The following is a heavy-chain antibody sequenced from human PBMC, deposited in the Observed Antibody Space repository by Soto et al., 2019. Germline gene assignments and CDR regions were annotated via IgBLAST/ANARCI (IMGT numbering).Heavy chain of an antibody. CDR1: GFTFSSYE. Sequence: SLRLSCAASGFTFSSYEMNWVRQAPGKGLEWVSYISSSGSTIYYADSVKGRFTISRDNAKKSLYLQMNSLRAEDTAVYYCARDGRGSCSSTSRYSYFDYWGPGTMVTVYS. CDR3: ARDGRGSCSSTSRYSYFDY. V-gene: IGHV3-48*03. J-gene: IGHJ4*02. CDR2: ISSSGSTI. D-gene: IGHD2-2*02.